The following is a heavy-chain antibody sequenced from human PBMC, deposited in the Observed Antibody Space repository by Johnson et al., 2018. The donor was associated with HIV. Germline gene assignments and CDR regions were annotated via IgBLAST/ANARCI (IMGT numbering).Heavy chain of an antibody. V-gene: IGHV3-30*14. CDR3: ARDHLRRSHAFDI. J-gene: IGHJ3*02. Sequence: QVQLVESGGGLVQPGGSLRLSCAASGFTFSNYWMSWVRQAPGKGLEWVAVISYDGSNKYYADSVKGRFTISRDNSKNTLYLQMNSLRAEDTAVYYCARDHLRRSHAFDIWGQGTMVTVSS. CDR2: ISYDGSNK. D-gene: IGHD2-15*01. CDR1: GFTFSNYW.